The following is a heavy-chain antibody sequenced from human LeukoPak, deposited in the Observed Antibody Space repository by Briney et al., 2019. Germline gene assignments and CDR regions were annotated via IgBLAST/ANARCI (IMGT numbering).Heavy chain of an antibody. J-gene: IGHJ4*02. V-gene: IGHV1-69*04. D-gene: IGHD3-10*01. Sequence: ASVKVSCKASGGTFSSYAISWVRQAPGQGLEWMGGIIPILGIANYAQKFQGRVTITADKSTSTAYMELSSLRSEDTAVYYCARALYGYFDYWGQGTLVTVSS. CDR1: GGTFSSYA. CDR2: IIPILGIA. CDR3: ARALYGYFDY.